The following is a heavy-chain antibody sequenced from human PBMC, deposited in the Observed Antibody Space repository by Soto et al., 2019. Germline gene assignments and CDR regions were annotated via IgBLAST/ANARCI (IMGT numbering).Heavy chain of an antibody. Sequence: SLKISCKGSGYSFTSYWIGWVRQMPGKGLEWEGIIYPGDSDTRYSPSFQGQVTISADKSISTAYLQWSSLKASDTAMYYCARLIEFCSGGSCRDYYYYGMDVWGQGTTVTVSS. CDR1: GYSFTSYW. D-gene: IGHD2-15*01. V-gene: IGHV5-51*01. CDR3: ARLIEFCSGGSCRDYYYYGMDV. J-gene: IGHJ6*02. CDR2: IYPGDSDT.